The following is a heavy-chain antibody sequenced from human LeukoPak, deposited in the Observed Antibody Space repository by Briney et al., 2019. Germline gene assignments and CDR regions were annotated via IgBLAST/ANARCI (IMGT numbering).Heavy chain of an antibody. CDR2: IWYDGSNK. J-gene: IGHJ4*02. V-gene: IGHV3-33*01. Sequence: GGSLRLSCAAAGFTFSSYGMHWVRQAPAKGLEWGAVIWYDGSNKYYAASVKGRFTISRDNSKNTLYLQMNSLRAEETAVYYCARVGGRYSSSWYGPDYWGQGTLVTVSS. CDR1: GFTFSSYG. D-gene: IGHD6-13*01. CDR3: ARVGGRYSSSWYGPDY.